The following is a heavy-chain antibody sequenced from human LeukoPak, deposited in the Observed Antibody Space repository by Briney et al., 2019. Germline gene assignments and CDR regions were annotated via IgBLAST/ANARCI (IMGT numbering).Heavy chain of an antibody. J-gene: IGHJ4*02. Sequence: GGSLRLSCAASGFTFDDYAMHWVRQAPGKGLEWVSGISWNSGSIGYADSVKGRFTISRDNAKNTLYLQMNSLRAEDTAVYYCESPSSWYNHYGGQETLVTVPS. D-gene: IGHD6-13*01. CDR2: ISWNSGSI. V-gene: IGHV3-9*01. CDR3: ESPSSWYNHY. CDR1: GFTFDDYA.